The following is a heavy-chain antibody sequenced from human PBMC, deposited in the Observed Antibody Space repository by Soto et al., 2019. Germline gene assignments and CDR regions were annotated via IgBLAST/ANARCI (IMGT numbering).Heavy chain of an antibody. V-gene: IGHV4-59*08. Sequence: SDTLSLTCTVSGVSISSYYWSWIRQPPGKGLEWIGYIYYSGSTNYNPSLKSRVTISVDTSKNQFSLRLSSVTAAVTAVYYCARHGQWRGPNWYFDLWGRGTLVTVSS. J-gene: IGHJ2*01. CDR3: ARHGQWRGPNWYFDL. D-gene: IGHD6-19*01. CDR1: GVSISSYY. CDR2: IYYSGST.